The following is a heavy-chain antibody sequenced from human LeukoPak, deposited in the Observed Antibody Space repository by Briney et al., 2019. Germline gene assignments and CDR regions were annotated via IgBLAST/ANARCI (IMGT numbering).Heavy chain of an antibody. V-gene: IGHV4-34*01. CDR1: GGSFSGYY. Sequence: PSETLSLTCAVYGGSFSGYYWSWIRQPPGKGLEWIGEINHSGGTNYSPSLKSRVTISVDTSKNQFSLKLSSVTAADTAVYYCAREVFWSVLGAFDIWGQGTMVTVSS. CDR3: AREVFWSVLGAFDI. J-gene: IGHJ3*02. D-gene: IGHD3-3*01. CDR2: INHSGGT.